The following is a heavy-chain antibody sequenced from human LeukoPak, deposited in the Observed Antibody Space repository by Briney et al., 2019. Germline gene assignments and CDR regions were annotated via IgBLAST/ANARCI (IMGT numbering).Heavy chain of an antibody. CDR1: GGSISSYY. D-gene: IGHD3-10*01. CDR2: IYYSGST. J-gene: IGHJ5*02. CDR3: ARDNYVEYYGSGANWFDP. Sequence: PSETLSLTCTVSGGSISSYYWSWIRQPPGKGLEWIGYIYYSGSTNYNPSLKSRVTISVGTSKNQFSLKLSSVTAADTAVYYCARDNYVEYYGSGANWFDPWGQGTLVTVSS. V-gene: IGHV4-59*01.